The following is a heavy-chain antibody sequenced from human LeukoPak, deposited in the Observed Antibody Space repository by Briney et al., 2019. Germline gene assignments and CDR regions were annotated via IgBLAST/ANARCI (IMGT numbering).Heavy chain of an antibody. CDR3: AKDLIAYSYGYAGRSNFDY. J-gene: IGHJ4*02. CDR1: GFTSSSYA. D-gene: IGHD5-18*01. Sequence: AGGSLRLSCAASGFTSSSYALNWVRQAPGKGLEWVATVSGSGDRMYHADSVKGHFTISRDNSKNTLYLQMNSPRAEDTAIYYCAKDLIAYSYGYAGRSNFDYWGQGTLVTVSS. CDR2: VSGSGDRM. V-gene: IGHV3-23*01.